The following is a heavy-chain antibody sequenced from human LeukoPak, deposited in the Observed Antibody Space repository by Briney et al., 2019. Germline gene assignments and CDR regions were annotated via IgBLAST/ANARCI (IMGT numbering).Heavy chain of an antibody. CDR2: MNPNSGNT. Sequence: ASVKVSCKASGYAFTTYDINWVRQATGQGLEWMGWMNPNSGNTGYAQKFQGRVTMTRNTSISTAYMELRSLRSEDTAVYYCARGPNKSDGGNSGSAWFDPWGQGTLVTVSS. CDR3: ARGPNKSDGGNSGSAWFDP. V-gene: IGHV1-8*01. D-gene: IGHD4-23*01. J-gene: IGHJ5*02. CDR1: GYAFTTYD.